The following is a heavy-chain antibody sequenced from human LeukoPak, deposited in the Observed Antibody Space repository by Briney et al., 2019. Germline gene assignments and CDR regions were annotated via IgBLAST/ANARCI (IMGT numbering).Heavy chain of an antibody. CDR2: IYYSGST. D-gene: IGHD6-19*01. CDR1: GGSISSGDYY. Sequence: SETLSLTCTVSGGSISSGDYYWSWIRQHPGKGLERIGYIYYSGSTYYNPSLKSRVAISVDTSKNQFSLKLSSVTAADTAVYYCARGAIQQWLVLGLPRPLKNWFDPWGQGTLVTVSS. J-gene: IGHJ5*02. CDR3: ARGAIQQWLVLGLPRPLKNWFDP. V-gene: IGHV4-31*03.